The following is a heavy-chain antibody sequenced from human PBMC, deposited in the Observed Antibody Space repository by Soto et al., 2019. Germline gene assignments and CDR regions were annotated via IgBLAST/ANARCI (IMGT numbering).Heavy chain of an antibody. CDR1: GGYIRSYY. V-gene: IGHV4-59*08. D-gene: IGHD3-10*01. CDR3: ARRGSGSYSDY. Sequence: SSETLSLTCTVSGGYIRSYYWTWIRQPPGKGLEWIGYIYYSGSTGYNPSLKSRVTISVDTSKNQFSLTLSSVSAADTAVYYCARRGSGSYSDYWGQGALVTVSS. CDR2: IYYSGST. J-gene: IGHJ4*02.